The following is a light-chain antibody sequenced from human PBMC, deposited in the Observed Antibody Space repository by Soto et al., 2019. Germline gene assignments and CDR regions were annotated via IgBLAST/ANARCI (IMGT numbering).Light chain of an antibody. CDR3: CSYAGSYTRV. CDR2: DVI. V-gene: IGLV2-11*01. J-gene: IGLJ3*02. CDR1: RSDVGGYNY. Sequence: QSALTQPRSVSGSPGQSVTISCTGTRSDVGGYNYVSWYQQHPGKAPKLMIYDVIKRPSGVPDRFSGFKSGNTASLTISGLQAEDEADYYCCSYAGSYTRVFGGGTKVTVL.